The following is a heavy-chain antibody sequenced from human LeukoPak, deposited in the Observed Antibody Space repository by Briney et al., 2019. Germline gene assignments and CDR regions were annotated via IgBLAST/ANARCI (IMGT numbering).Heavy chain of an antibody. CDR3: TRRRWTFDY. CDR1: GDSITGFY. V-gene: IGHV4-59*08. J-gene: IGHJ4*02. D-gene: IGHD3/OR15-3a*01. CDR2: IYSSGST. Sequence: SETLSLTCTVSGDSITGFYWSWIRQPPGEGLEWIGYIYSSGSTYYNPPLKSRVTISVDTSKNQFSLKLSSVTAADTAFYYCTRRRWTFDYWGQGTLVTVSS.